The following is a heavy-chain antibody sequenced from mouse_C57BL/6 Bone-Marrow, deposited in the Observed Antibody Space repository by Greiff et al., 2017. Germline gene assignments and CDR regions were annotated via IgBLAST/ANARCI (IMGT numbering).Heavy chain of an antibody. Sequence: VQLQQSGAELVRPGASVKLSCTASGFNITDDYMHWVKQRPEHGLEWIGWIDPENGDTEYASKFQGKATITADTSSNTAYLQLSSLTSEDTAVYYCTTDGYYGDYFDYWGQGTTLTVSS. J-gene: IGHJ2*01. D-gene: IGHD2-3*01. CDR3: TTDGYYGDYFDY. V-gene: IGHV14-4*01. CDR1: GFNITDDY. CDR2: IDPENGDT.